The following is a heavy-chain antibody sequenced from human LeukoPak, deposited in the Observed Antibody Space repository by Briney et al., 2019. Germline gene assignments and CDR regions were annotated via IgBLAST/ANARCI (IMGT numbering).Heavy chain of an antibody. CDR1: GDYISSSSYC. CDR2: IYNSANT. J-gene: IGHJ3*02. V-gene: IGHV4-39*01. Sequence: PSETLSLTCTVSGDYISSSSYCWDWIRQPPGKGLEWIGNIYNSANTHYNPSLKTRITMSVDTSKNQFSLKLNSVTAADTGIYYCARHSRSGYIGYENAFDIWGQGTMVTVSS. D-gene: IGHD5-12*01. CDR3: ARHSRSGYIGYENAFDI.